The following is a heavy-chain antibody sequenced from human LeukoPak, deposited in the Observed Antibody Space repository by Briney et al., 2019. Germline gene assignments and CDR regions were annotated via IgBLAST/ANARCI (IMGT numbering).Heavy chain of an antibody. V-gene: IGHV4-34*01. CDR1: GGSFSGYY. Sequence: PSETLSLTCAVYGGSFSGYYWSWIRQPPGKGLEWIGEINHSGTTKYNPSLKSRVTISVDTSKSQFSLKLSSVTAADTAVYYCANGCSGSRPPYNYYYYMDVWGKGTTVTVSS. CDR2: INHSGTT. D-gene: IGHD3-10*02. CDR3: ANGCSGSRPPYNYYYYMDV. J-gene: IGHJ6*03.